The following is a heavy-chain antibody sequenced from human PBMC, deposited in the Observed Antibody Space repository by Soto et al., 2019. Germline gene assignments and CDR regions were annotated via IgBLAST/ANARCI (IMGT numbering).Heavy chain of an antibody. Sequence: APVKVSCKAAGYRFSGYYMDWVRLEPGKGLEWMGWINPNSGGTNYAQKFQGRVTMTRDTSISTAYMELSRLRSDDTAVYYCVRYGLLDNSGLLGFGLWGQRTLGTV. CDR3: VRYGLLDNSGLLGFGL. D-gene: IGHD3-22*01. V-gene: IGHV1-2*02. J-gene: IGHJ5*02. CDR1: GYRFSGYY. CDR2: INPNSGGT.